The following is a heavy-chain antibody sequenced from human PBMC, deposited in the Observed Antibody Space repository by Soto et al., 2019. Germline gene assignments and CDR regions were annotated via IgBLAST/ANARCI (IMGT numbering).Heavy chain of an antibody. D-gene: IGHD3-3*01. CDR3: AKDSRSLKRLAIFGVDYLDV. J-gene: IGHJ6*03. CDR2: ISGSGGST. V-gene: IGHV3-23*01. CDR1: GFTFANYA. Sequence: PVGSLRLSCAASGFTFANYAMIWVRQAPGEGLERVSAISGSGGSTYYADSVKGRFTISRDNSQNTLYLQMISLRLEDTAVYYCAKDSRSLKRLAIFGVDYLDVWGKGTTVTVSS.